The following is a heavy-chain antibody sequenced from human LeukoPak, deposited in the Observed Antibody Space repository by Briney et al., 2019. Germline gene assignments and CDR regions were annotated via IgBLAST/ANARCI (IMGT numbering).Heavy chain of an antibody. CDR2: INEDGSTT. D-gene: IGHD3-16*01. V-gene: IGHV3-74*01. CDR3: TRVTFGGDDF. CDR1: GYTFSRYW. Sequence: PGGSLRLSCVGSGYTFSRYWMHWVRQAPGKGLVWVSRINEDGSTTDYADSVKGRFTISRDNAKNTLSLQMNSLRAKDTAVYYCTRVTFGGDDFWGQGTLVTVSS. J-gene: IGHJ4*02.